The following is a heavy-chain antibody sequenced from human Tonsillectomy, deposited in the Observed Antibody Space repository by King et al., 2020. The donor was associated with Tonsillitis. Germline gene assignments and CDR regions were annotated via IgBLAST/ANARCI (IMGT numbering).Heavy chain of an antibody. V-gene: IGHV4-31*03. CDR2: IYDSGNT. CDR3: GGYEGGVFDP. D-gene: IGHD2-15*01. J-gene: IGHJ5*02. Sequence: QLQESGPGLVKPSQTLSLTCTVSGGSISGGAFSWSWIRQHPGKGLEWIGYIYDSGNTYYNPSLKSRLTISVDTSKNQFSLKLSSVTAADTAVYYCGGYEGGVFDPWGQGTLVTVSS. CDR1: GGSISGGAFS.